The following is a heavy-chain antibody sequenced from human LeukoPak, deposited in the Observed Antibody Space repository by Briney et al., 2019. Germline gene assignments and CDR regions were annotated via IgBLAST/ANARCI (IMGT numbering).Heavy chain of an antibody. Sequence: GESLKISCKGSGYSFTSYWIGWVRQMPGKGLEWMGIIYPGDSDIRYSPSFQGQVSMSADKSISTAYLQWSSLKASDTAMYYCARRGIAARDNWFAPWGQGTLVTVSS. CDR1: GYSFTSYW. CDR3: ARRGIAARDNWFAP. J-gene: IGHJ5*02. V-gene: IGHV5-51*01. D-gene: IGHD6-6*01. CDR2: IYPGDSDI.